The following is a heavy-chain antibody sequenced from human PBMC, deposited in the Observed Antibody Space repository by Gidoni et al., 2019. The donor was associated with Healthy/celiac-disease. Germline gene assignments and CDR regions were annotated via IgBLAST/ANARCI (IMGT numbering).Heavy chain of an antibody. CDR2: INPNSGGT. J-gene: IGHJ6*02. V-gene: IGHV1-2*02. D-gene: IGHD2-2*01. CDR3: ARDVSDDCSSTSCYAPTYGMDV. Sequence: QVQLVQSGAEVKKPGASVTVSCKASGYTSTGYYMHWVRQAPGQGLEWRGGINPNSGGTNYAQKFQGRVTMTRDTSISTAYMELSRLRSDDTAVYYCARDVSDDCSSTSCYAPTYGMDVWGQGTTVTVSS. CDR1: GYTSTGYY.